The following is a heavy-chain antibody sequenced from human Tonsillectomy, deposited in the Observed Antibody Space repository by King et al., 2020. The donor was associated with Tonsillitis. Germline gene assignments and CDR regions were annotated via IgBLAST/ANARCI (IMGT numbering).Heavy chain of an antibody. V-gene: IGHV5-51*01. Sequence: QLVQSGAEVKKPGESLKISCKVSGYNFTTYWIGWLRQMPGKGLEWMGIIYPDDSDARYSPSFQGQVSMSADKSILTAYLQWSSLKASDTAIFYCARGEGFDFDYWGQGTLVTVSS. CDR2: IYPDDSDA. CDR1: GYNFTTYW. J-gene: IGHJ4*02. D-gene: IGHD3-16*01. CDR3: ARGEGFDFDY.